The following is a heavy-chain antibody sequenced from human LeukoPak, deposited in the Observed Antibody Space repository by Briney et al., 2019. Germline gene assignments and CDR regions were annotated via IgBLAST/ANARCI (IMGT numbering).Heavy chain of an antibody. CDR1: GFTFSSYW. Sequence: GRSLRLSCAASGFTFSSYWMSWVRQAPGKGLEWVANIKQDGSEKYYVDSVKGRFTISRDNAKNSLYLQMNSLRAEDTAVYYCARAAVDYDSSGPFDYWGQGTLVTVSS. J-gene: IGHJ4*02. V-gene: IGHV3-7*01. CDR3: ARAAVDYDSSGPFDY. CDR2: IKQDGSEK. D-gene: IGHD3-22*01.